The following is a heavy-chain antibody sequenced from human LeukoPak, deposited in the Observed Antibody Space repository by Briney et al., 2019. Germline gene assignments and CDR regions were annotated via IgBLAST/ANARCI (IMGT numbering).Heavy chain of an antibody. CDR2: ISYDGSNK. J-gene: IGHJ4*02. CDR3: AREPSIAAAGD. Sequence: GGSLRLSCAASGFTFSDYYMSWIRQAPGKGLEWVAVISYDGSNKYYADSVKGRFTISRDNSKNTLYLQMNSLRAEDTAVYYCAREPSIAAAGDWGQGTLVTVS. D-gene: IGHD6-13*01. V-gene: IGHV3-30*03. CDR1: GFTFSDYY.